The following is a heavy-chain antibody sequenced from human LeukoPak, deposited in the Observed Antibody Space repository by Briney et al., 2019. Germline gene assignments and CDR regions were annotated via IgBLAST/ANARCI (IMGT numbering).Heavy chain of an antibody. CDR1: GFTFSNYW. CDR3: ARRDGDQPFDH. J-gene: IGHJ4*02. V-gene: IGHV3-74*01. CDR2: IYVDGRTT. D-gene: IGHD4-17*01. Sequence: GGSLRLSCVASGFTFSNYWMHWVRQPPGKGLVWVSRIYVDGRTTNYADSVKGRFMISRDKSKNTLYLQMTRLRADDTAIYYCARRDGDQPFDHWGQGTLITVSS.